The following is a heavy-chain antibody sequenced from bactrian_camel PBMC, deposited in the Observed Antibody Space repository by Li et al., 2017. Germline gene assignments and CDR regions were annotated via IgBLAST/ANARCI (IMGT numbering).Heavy chain of an antibody. V-gene: IGHV3S55*01. Sequence: HVQLVESGGGSVESGGSLRLSCAASRKNIEGFCMAWFRQRPGEEREAIAQIDMHGKTYYSDSVKGRFTISHEEAKNTLFLQMNMLKPEDTAMYYCAAGLYGCTSGSWWQPRYFVDWGHGTQVTVS. CDR1: RKNIEGFC. CDR3: AAGLYGCTSGSWWQPRYFVD. J-gene: IGHJ6*01. D-gene: IGHD7*01. CDR2: IDMHGKT.